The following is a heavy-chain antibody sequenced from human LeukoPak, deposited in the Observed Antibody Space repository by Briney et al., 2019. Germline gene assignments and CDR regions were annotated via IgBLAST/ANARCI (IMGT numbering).Heavy chain of an antibody. J-gene: IGHJ4*02. CDR1: GFTFSSYA. CDR2: ITGSGGNT. Sequence: GGSLRLSCAASGFTFSSYAMTWVRQAPGKGLEWVSAITGSGGNTYYADSVKGRFTISRDNSKNTAYLQLNSLRTEDTAVYYCARGLSYFDYWGQGSLATVSS. V-gene: IGHV3-23*01. CDR3: ARGLSYFDY.